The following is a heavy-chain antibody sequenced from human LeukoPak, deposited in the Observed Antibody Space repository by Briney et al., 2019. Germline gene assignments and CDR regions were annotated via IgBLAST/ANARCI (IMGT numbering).Heavy chain of an antibody. V-gene: IGHV3-23*01. CDR1: GFTFDTYG. D-gene: IGHD3-3*01. CDR2: ITGGGGST. Sequence: GGSLRLSCAASGFTFDTYGMTWVRQAPGKGLEWASGITGGGGSTYYAGSVEGRFTISRDNSKNMLFLQMNSLRAEDTGTYFCAKYFDSWSGYNNWFDSWGQGALVTVSS. CDR3: AKYFDSWSGYNNWFDS. J-gene: IGHJ5*01.